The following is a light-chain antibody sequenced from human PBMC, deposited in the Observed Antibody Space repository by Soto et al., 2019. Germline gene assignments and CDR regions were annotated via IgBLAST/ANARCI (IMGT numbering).Light chain of an antibody. V-gene: IGKV4-1*01. CDR3: QKYYSAPRT. J-gene: IGKJ1*01. CDR1: QSVLYSSNNKNY. CDR2: CAS. Sequence: DIVMTQSPDSLAVSLGERATINCKSSQSVLYSSNNKNYLAWYQQKPGQPPKLLIYCASTRESGVPDRFSGNGSGTDFTLTISSLQAEDVAVYYCQKYYSAPRTFGQGTEVEIK.